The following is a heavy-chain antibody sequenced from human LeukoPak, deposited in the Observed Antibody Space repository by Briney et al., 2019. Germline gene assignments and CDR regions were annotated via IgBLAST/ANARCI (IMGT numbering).Heavy chain of an antibody. CDR1: GFTFSSYG. D-gene: IGHD2-21*02. CDR3: ALIVVVTTPAVDY. Sequence: PGGSLRLSCAASGFTFSSYGMSWVRQAPGKGLEWVSAISGSGGSTYYADSVKGRFTISRDNSKNALYLQMNSLRAEDTAVYYCALIVVVTTPAVDYWGQGTLVTVSS. V-gene: IGHV3-23*01. J-gene: IGHJ4*02. CDR2: ISGSGGST.